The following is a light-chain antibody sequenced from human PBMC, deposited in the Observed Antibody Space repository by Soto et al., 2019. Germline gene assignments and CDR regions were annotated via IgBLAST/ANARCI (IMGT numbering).Light chain of an antibody. CDR2: DAS. V-gene: IGKV3D-15*01. CDR1: QSVSNN. CDR3: QQYDKWPRT. Sequence: EIELTQSPGTLSLSPREKATISCSASQSVSNNYLAWYQQKPGQAPRLLIYDASNRATGIPARFSGSGSGAEYTLTISSLQSEDFAVYYCQQYDKWPRTCGQGTKGDIK. J-gene: IGKJ1*01.